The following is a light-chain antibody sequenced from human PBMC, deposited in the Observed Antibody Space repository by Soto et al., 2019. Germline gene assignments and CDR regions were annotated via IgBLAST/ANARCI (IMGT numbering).Light chain of an antibody. V-gene: IGLV2-14*01. CDR2: EVR. Sequence: QSALTQPAPVSGSPGQSITISCTGTSSDIGGYDYVSWYQQRPGKAPKLMIYEVRYRPSGVSNRFSGSKSGNTASLTISGLQAEDEAVYYCCSYTRTSNHYFFGSGTKVTVL. CDR3: CSYTRTSNHYF. CDR1: SSDIGGYDY. J-gene: IGLJ1*01.